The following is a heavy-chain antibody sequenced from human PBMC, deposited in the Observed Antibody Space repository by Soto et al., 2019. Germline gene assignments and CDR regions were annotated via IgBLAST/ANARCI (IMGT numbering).Heavy chain of an antibody. CDR2: IIPIFGTA. CDR1: GGTFSSYA. J-gene: IGHJ6*02. Sequence: QVQLVQSGAEVKKPGSSVKVSCKASGGTFSSYAISWVRQAPGQGLEWMGGIIPIFGTANYAQKFQGRVTITADKSTSTAYMELSSLRSEDTAVYYCARDKYYRRELKAYYCGMDVWGQGTTVTVSS. CDR3: ARDKYYRRELKAYYCGMDV. D-gene: IGHD1-26*01. V-gene: IGHV1-69*06.